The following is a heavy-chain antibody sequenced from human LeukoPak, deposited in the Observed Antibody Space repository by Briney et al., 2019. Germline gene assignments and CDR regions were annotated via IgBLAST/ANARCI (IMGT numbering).Heavy chain of an antibody. J-gene: IGHJ6*02. V-gene: IGHV3-23*01. CDR3: AKDRLKRGAAAGKEYYYGMDV. CDR1: GFTLSNYA. D-gene: IGHD6-13*01. CDR2: ISGSGGST. Sequence: GGSLRLSCAASGFTLSNYAMSWVRRAPGKGLEWVSAISGSGGSTYYADSVKGRFTISRDNSKNTLYLQMNSLRAEDTAVYYCAKDRLKRGAAAGKEYYYGMDVWGQGTTVTVSS.